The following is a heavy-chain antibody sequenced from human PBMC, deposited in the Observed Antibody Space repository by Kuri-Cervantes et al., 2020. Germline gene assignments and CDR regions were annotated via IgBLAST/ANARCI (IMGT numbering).Heavy chain of an antibody. CDR2: IYYSGST. CDR1: GGSVSSGSYY. D-gene: IGHD3-22*01. J-gene: IGHJ3*01. Sequence: SETLSLTCTVSGGSVSSGSYYWSWIQQPPGKGLEWIGYIYYSGSTNYNPSLKSRVTISADTSENQFSLMLTSVTAADTAVYYCARGLDYYDNSGQLVLDALDVWGQGTLVTVSS. CDR3: ARGLDYYDNSGQLVLDALDV. V-gene: IGHV4-61*01.